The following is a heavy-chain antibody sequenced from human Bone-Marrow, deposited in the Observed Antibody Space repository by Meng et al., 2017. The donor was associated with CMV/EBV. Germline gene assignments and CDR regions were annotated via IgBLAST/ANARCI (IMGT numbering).Heavy chain of an antibody. V-gene: IGHV3-30-3*01. CDR3: ARVKLAALGKGMDV. CDR2: ISYDGSNK. Sequence: GESLKISCAASGFTFSSYAMHWVRQAPGKGLEWVAVISYDGSNKYYADSVKGRFTISRDNSKNSLYLQMNSLRAEDTAVYYCARVKLAALGKGMDVWGQGTTVIVSS. J-gene: IGHJ6*02. CDR1: GFTFSSYA. D-gene: IGHD6-6*01.